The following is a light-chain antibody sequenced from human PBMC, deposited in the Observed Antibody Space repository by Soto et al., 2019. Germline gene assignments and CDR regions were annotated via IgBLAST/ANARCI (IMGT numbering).Light chain of an antibody. CDR3: SSFTSTNTWV. V-gene: IGLV2-14*01. J-gene: IGLJ3*02. CDR1: SSDVGGHDY. Sequence: QSALTQVASVSRSPGQSITISCTATSSDVGGHDYVSWYLQHPGKAPKLLIYEAFNRPSGVSDRFSGSKSGSTASLTISGLQAEDEGDYYCSSFTSTNTWVFGGGTKLTVL. CDR2: EAF.